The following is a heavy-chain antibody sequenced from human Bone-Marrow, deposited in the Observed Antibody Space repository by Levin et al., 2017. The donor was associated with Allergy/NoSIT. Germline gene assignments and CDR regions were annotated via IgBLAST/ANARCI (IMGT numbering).Heavy chain of an antibody. CDR3: ARENGFCSGGSCSRGAFDL. J-gene: IGHJ3*01. CDR2: IAIGSTTI. D-gene: IGHD2-15*01. V-gene: IGHV3-48*04. Sequence: GGSLRLSCAASGFTTEYSMTWVRRAPGKGLEWISFIAIGSTTIYYADSVKGRFTISRDNAKNSVYLQMSSLRVEDTAVYYCARENGFCSGGSCSRGAFDLWGQGTRVTVSS. CDR1: GFTTEYS.